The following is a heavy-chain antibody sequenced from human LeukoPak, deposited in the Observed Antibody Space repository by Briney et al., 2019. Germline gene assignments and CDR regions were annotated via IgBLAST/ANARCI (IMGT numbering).Heavy chain of an antibody. CDR3: ARDRHYDSSGYDY. J-gene: IGHJ4*02. V-gene: IGHV3-48*03. CDR1: GFTFSSYE. D-gene: IGHD3-22*01. Sequence: PGGSLRLSCAASGFTFSSYEMNWVRQAPGKGLEWVSYISSSGSTIYYADSVKGRFTISRDNAKNSLYLQMNSLRAEDTAVYYCARDRHYDSSGYDYWGQGTLVTVSS. CDR2: ISSSGSTI.